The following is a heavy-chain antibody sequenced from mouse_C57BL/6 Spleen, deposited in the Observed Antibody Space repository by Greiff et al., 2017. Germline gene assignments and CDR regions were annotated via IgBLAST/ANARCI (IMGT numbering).Heavy chain of an antibody. Sequence: EVQLQESGPELVKPGASVKISCKASGYSFTGYYMNWVKQSPEKSLEWIGEINPSTGGTTYNQKFKAKATLTVDKSSSTAYMQLKSLTSKDSAVYSCARFTTVVATYYYAMDYWGQGTSVTVSS. CDR3: ARFTTVVATYYYAMDY. J-gene: IGHJ4*01. CDR2: INPSTGGT. CDR1: GYSFTGYY. V-gene: IGHV1-42*01. D-gene: IGHD1-1*01.